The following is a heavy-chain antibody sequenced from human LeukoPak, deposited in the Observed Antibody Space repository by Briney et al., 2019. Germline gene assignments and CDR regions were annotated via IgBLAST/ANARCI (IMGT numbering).Heavy chain of an antibody. J-gene: IGHJ6*02. V-gene: IGHV3-30*18. CDR2: ISYDGSNK. CDR1: RFTFSNAY. Sequence: GGSLRLSCAASRFTFSNAYMCWVRQAPGKGLEWVAVISYDGSNKYYADSVKGRFTISRDNSKNTLYLQMNSLRAEDTAVYYCAKSYSPSVYYYYGMDVWGQGTTVTVSS. CDR3: AKSYSPSVYYYYGMDV. D-gene: IGHD5-18*01.